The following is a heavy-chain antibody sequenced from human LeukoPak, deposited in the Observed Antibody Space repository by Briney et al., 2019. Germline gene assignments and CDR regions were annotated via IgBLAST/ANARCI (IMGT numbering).Heavy chain of an antibody. V-gene: IGHV1-18*01. D-gene: IGHD3-22*01. CDR2: IGAYNGNT. CDR1: GYTFTSYG. Sequence: ASVKVSCKASGYTFTSYGISWVRQAPGQGLEWMGWIGAYNGNTNYAQKLQGRVTMTTDTSTSTAYMELRSLRSDDTAVYYCARMSYYYDSSGYPGYWGQGTLVTVSS. J-gene: IGHJ4*02. CDR3: ARMSYYYDSSGYPGY.